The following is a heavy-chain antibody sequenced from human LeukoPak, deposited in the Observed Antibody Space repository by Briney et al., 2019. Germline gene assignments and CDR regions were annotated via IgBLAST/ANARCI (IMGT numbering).Heavy chain of an antibody. CDR3: ARDPPYYYDSSGYSSSAFDI. V-gene: IGHV1-69*04. J-gene: IGHJ3*02. Sequence: ASVKVSSKASGGTFSSYAISWVRQAPGQGLEWMGRIIPILGIANYAQKFQGRVTITADKSTSTAYMELSSLRSEDTAVYYCARDPPYYYDSSGYSSSAFDIWGQGTMVTVSS. CDR1: GGTFSSYA. D-gene: IGHD3-22*01. CDR2: IIPILGIA.